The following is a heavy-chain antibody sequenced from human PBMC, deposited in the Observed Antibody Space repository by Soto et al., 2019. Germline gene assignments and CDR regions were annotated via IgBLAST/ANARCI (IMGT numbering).Heavy chain of an antibody. CDR1: GGSISSSSYY. V-gene: IGHV4-39*02. D-gene: IGHD6-19*01. Sequence: SETLSLTCTVSGGSISSSSYYWGWIRQPPGKGLEWIGSIYYSGSTYYNPSLKSRVTISVDTSKNQFSLKLSSVTAADTAVYYCARERSDSSGWYFWFDPWGQGTLVTVS. CDR2: IYYSGST. J-gene: IGHJ5*02. CDR3: ARERSDSSGWYFWFDP.